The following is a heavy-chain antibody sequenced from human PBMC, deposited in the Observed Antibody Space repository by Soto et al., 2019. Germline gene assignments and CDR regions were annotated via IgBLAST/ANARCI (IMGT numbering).Heavy chain of an antibody. J-gene: IGHJ4*02. CDR3: ASDYGYYFDY. V-gene: IGHV4-39*01. CDR2: IYYSGST. D-gene: IGHD4-17*01. Sequence: PSETLSLTCTVSGGSISSSSYYWGWIRQPPGKGLEWIGSIYYSGSTYYNPSLKSRVTISVDTSKNQFSLKLSSVTAADTAVYYCASDYGYYFDYWGQGTLVTVSS. CDR1: GGSISSSSYY.